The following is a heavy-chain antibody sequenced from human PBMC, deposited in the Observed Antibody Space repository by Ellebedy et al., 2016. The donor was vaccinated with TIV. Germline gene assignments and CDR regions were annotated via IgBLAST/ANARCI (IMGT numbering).Heavy chain of an antibody. CDR3: ARDIFPPMDV. CDR2: INHSGST. Sequence: SETLSLTXTVSGGSISSGGYYWSWIRQHPGKGLEWIGEINHSGSTNYNPSLKSRVTMSVDTSKNQFSLKLSSVTAADTAVYYCARDIFPPMDVWGKGTTVTVSS. J-gene: IGHJ6*03. D-gene: IGHD3-3*01. V-gene: IGHV4-61*08. CDR1: GGSISSGGYY.